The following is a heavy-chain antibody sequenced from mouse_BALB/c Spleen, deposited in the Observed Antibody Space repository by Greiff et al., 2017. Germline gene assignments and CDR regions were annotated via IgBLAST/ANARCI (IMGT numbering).Heavy chain of an antibody. D-gene: IGHD2-10*02. CDR1: GFTFSSYY. Sequence: DVMLVESGGGLVKLGGSLKLSCAASGFTFSSYYMSWVRQTPEKRLELVAAINSNGGSTYYPDTVKGRFTISRDNAKNTLYLQMSSLKSEDTALYYCARPIPLYGLDFSMDYWGQGTSVTVSS. V-gene: IGHV5-6-2*01. CDR3: ARPIPLYGLDFSMDY. CDR2: INSNGGST. J-gene: IGHJ4*01.